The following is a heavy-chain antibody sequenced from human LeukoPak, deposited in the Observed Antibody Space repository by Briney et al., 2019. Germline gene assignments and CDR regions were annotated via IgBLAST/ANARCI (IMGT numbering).Heavy chain of an antibody. CDR2: ISSRSSTI. J-gene: IGHJ4*02. V-gene: IGHV3-48*04. Sequence: GGSLRLSCAASGFTFSDYSMHWVRQAPGKGLEWVSYISSRSSTIYYADSVKGRFTISRDNAKNSLYLQMNSLRAEDTAVYYCARSGQRSSVATTPDYWGQGTLVTVSS. D-gene: IGHD5-12*01. CDR1: GFTFSDYS. CDR3: ARSGQRSSVATTPDY.